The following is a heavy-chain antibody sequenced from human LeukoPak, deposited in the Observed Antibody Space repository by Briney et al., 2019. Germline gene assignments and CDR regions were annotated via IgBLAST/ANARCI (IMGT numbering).Heavy chain of an antibody. D-gene: IGHD1-26*01. CDR1: GGSISSYY. Sequence: SETLSLTCTVSGGSISSYYWGWIRQPPGKGLEWIGYIYYSGSTNYNPSLKSRVTISVDTSKNQFSLKLGSVTAADTAVYYCARERSGSYPPYYFDYWGQGALVTVSS. CDR3: ARERSGSYPPYYFDY. CDR2: IYYSGST. J-gene: IGHJ4*02. V-gene: IGHV4-59*01.